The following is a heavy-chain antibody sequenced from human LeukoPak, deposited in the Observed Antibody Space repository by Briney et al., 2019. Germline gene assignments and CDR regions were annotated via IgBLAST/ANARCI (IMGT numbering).Heavy chain of an antibody. CDR2: ISTSCGST. Sequence: GGSLRLSCAASGFIISSYAMSWVRQAQGQGLEWVSAISTSCGSTYYADSVKGRFTISRDNSKNTLYLQMNSLRAEDTAVYYCAKRGWDLVVYWGQGALVTVSS. CDR3: AKRGWDLVVY. CDR1: GFIISSYA. D-gene: IGHD1-26*01. V-gene: IGHV3-23*01. J-gene: IGHJ4*02.